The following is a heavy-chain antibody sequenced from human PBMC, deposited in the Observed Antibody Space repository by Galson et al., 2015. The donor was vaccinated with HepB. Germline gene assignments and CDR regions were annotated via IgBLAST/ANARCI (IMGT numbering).Heavy chain of an antibody. J-gene: IGHJ4*02. V-gene: IGHV3-23*01. CDR2: ISGSGGST. CDR1: GFTFSSYA. CDR3: AKAGKGGIAVAALD. Sequence: SLRLSCAASGFTFSSYAMSWVRQAPGKGLEWVSAISGSGGSTYYADSVKGRFTISRDNSKNTLYLQMNSLRAEDTAVYYCAKAGKGGIAVAALDWGQGTLVTVSS. D-gene: IGHD6-19*01.